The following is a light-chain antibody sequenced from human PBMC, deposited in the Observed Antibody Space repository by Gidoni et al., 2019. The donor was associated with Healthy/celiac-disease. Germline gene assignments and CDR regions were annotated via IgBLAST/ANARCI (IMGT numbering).Light chain of an antibody. CDR2: EVS. Sequence: DMVMTQTPLSLSVTPGQPASISCKSSQSLLHSDGKTYLYWYLPKPGQPPQLLIYEVSTQFSGVPDRYIGSGSGTDCTLKNSRVQAEDVWVYYCMQSIQLPLIFGGGTKVEIK. J-gene: IGKJ4*01. CDR3: MQSIQLPLI. V-gene: IGKV2D-29*01. CDR1: QSLLHSDGKTY.